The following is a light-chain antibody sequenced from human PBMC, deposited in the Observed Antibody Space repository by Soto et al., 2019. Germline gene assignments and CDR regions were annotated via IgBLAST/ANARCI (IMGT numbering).Light chain of an antibody. CDR2: DAS. V-gene: IGKV1-33*01. CDR3: QQSEALVLS. Sequence: DIQMTQSPSSLSVSVGDRVTITCQASQDITDYLHWYQQKPGKAPRLLIYDASNLETGVPSRFSGSGSGTDFTFTISSLQPEDTATYYCQQSEALVLSFGGGTKVEI. J-gene: IGKJ4*01. CDR1: QDITDY.